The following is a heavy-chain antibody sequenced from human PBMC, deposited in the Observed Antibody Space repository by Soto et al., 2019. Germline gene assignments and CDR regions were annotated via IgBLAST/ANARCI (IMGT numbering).Heavy chain of an antibody. CDR2: MSGSGGST. CDR3: VKDLGYSLFAMGGGMDV. CDR1: GFTVNNYA. D-gene: IGHD3-3*02. J-gene: IGHJ6*02. V-gene: IGHV3-23*01. Sequence: EVQLLESGGGFVQPGGSMRLSCVASGFTVNNYAMNWVRQAPGKGPEWVSVMSGSGGSTFYADSVRGRFTTSRDTXXXXVXLQMDRLRVEDTAIYYCVKDLGYSLFAMGGGMDVWGQGTTVTVSS.